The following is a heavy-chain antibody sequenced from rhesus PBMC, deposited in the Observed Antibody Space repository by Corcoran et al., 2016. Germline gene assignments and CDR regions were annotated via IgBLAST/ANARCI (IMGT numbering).Heavy chain of an antibody. D-gene: IGHD3-9*01. J-gene: IGHJ4*01. Sequence: QVQLQESGPGLVKPSETLSVTCAVSGGSISSNYWSWLRQPPGKGLEWIGRIYGRGSSTNYKPALKSRVTLSGDTSKNQLSLKLSYVTAADTAVYYGARHDYEDDSTIWGQGVLVTVSS. CDR3: ARHDYEDDSTI. CDR2: IYGRGSST. V-gene: IGHV4S11*01. CDR1: GGSISSNY.